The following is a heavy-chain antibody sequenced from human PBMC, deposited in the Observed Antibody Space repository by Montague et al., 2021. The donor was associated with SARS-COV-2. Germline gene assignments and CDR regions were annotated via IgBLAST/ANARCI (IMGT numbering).Heavy chain of an antibody. Sequence: LRLSCAASGFTFSNIWMSWVRQAPGKGLEWVANIKPDASEKNYVDSVKGRFSISRDNAKNSLYLQMDNLRAEDTAIYYCAKNGGAHGLDVWGQGTSVSVSS. J-gene: IGHJ6*02. V-gene: IGHV3-7*01. CDR1: GFTFSNIW. CDR2: IKPDASEK. CDR3: AKNGGAHGLDV. D-gene: IGHD4-23*01.